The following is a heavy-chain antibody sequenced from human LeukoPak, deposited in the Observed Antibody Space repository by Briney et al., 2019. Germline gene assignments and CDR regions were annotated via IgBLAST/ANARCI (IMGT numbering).Heavy chain of an antibody. Sequence: SETLSLTCTVSGGSISSYHWSWIRQPPGKGLEWIGYIYHSGSTNYNPSLKSRVTISVDKSKNQFSLKLKSVTAADTAVYHCARGGDSSGFYYPLFDYWGQGTLVTVSS. D-gene: IGHD3-22*01. CDR3: ARGGDSSGFYYPLFDY. CDR1: GGSISSYH. CDR2: IYHSGST. J-gene: IGHJ4*02. V-gene: IGHV4-59*01.